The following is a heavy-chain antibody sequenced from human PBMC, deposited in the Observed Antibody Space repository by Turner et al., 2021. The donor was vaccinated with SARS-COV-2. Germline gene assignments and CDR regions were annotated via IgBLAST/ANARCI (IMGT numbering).Heavy chain of an antibody. Sequence: QVQLVEPGVGVVQPGRPLGLPRAPSVLFFSSHGMHWVGQAPGKGLEWVAVIWNDGSQKYYADSVKGRFTISRDNSKNMVYLQMNSLRAEDTAVYYCARLDDSGHWGAFDIWGQGTMVTVSS. CDR1: VLFFSSHG. V-gene: IGHV3-33*01. J-gene: IGHJ3*02. D-gene: IGHD3-22*01. CDR2: IWNDGSQK. CDR3: ARLDDSGHWGAFDI.